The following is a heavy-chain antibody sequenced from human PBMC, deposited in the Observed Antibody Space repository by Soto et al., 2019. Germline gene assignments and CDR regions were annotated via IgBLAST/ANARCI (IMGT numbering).Heavy chain of an antibody. J-gene: IGHJ5*02. CDR2: XXXXXXXX. CDR1: GFTFSSYA. V-gene: IGHV3-23*01. D-gene: IGHD6-13*01. CDR3: AKAGAAGMYNWFDP. Sequence: QSGGSLRLSCAASGFTFSSYAMSWVRQAPGKGLEWVSAXXXXXXXXYYADSVKGRFTISRDNSKNTLYLQMNSLRAEDTAVYYCAKAGAAGMYNWFDPWGQGTLVTVSS.